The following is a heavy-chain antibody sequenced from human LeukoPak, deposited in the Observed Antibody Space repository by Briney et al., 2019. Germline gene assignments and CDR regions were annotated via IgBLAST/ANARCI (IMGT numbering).Heavy chain of an antibody. V-gene: IGHV4-30-4*08. CDR3: ARDRIAAVD. Sequence: SETLSLTCTVSGGSISSGDYYWSWIRQPPGKGLEWIGYIYYSGSTYYNPSLKSRVTIAVDASKNQFSLTLSSVTDAATAVYYCARDRIAAVDWGQGTLVTVSS. CDR2: IYYSGST. D-gene: IGHD6-13*01. J-gene: IGHJ4*02. CDR1: GGSISSGDYY.